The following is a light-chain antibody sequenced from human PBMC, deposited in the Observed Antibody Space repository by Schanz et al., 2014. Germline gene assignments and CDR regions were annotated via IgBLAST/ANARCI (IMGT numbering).Light chain of an antibody. V-gene: IGKV1-39*01. J-gene: IGKJ2*01. CDR3: HHYGGSPYT. CDR2: AAS. CDR1: QSISTY. Sequence: DIQMTQSPSSLSASVGDRVTITCRASQSISTYLNWYQQKPGKAPKLLIFAASSFQSGVPSRFSGSGSGTDFTLSISSLQPEDFAVYYCHHYGGSPYTFGQGTKLEIK.